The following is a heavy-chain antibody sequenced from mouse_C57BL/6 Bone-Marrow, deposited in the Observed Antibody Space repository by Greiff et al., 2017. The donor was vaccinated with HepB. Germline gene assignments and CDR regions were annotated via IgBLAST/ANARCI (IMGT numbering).Heavy chain of an antibody. CDR2: INYDGSST. CDR3: AREGGWLRVGYYFDY. D-gene: IGHD2-2*01. J-gene: IGHJ2*01. CDR1: GFTFSDYY. Sequence: EVKVVESEGGLVQPGSSMKLSCTASGFTFSDYYMAWVRQVPEKGLEWVANINYDGSSTYYLDSLKSRFIISRDNAKNILYLQMSSLKSEDTATYYCAREGGWLRVGYYFDYWGQGTTLTVSS. V-gene: IGHV5-16*01.